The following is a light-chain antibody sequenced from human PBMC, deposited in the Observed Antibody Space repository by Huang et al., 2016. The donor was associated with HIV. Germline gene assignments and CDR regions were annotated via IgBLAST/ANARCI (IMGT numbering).Light chain of an antibody. CDR1: QSISNY. J-gene: IGKJ5*01. V-gene: IGKV3-11*01. CDR2: DAS. Sequence: EIVLTQSPATLSLSPGERATLSFRASQSISNYLLWYQQKPGQAPRLLIYDASNRATGIPARFSGRGSGTDFTLTISSLEPEDFAIYYCQQRTNWPPVTFGQGTRLDI. CDR3: QQRTNWPPVT.